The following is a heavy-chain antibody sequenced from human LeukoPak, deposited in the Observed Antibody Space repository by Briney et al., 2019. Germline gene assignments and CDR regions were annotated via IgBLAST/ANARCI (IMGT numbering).Heavy chain of an antibody. D-gene: IGHD3-10*01. V-gene: IGHV4-59*01. Sequence: SETLSLTCTVSGGSISSYYWSWIRQPPGKGLEWIGYIYYSGSTNYNPSLKSRVTISVDTSKNQFSLKLSSVTAADTAVYYCARGMVRGVIRHFDYWGQGTLVTVSS. CDR1: GGSISSYY. CDR2: IYYSGST. J-gene: IGHJ4*02. CDR3: ARGMVRGVIRHFDY.